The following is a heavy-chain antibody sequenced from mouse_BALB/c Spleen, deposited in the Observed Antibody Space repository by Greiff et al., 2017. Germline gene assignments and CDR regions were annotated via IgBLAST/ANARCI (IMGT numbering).Heavy chain of an antibody. Sequence: QVQLQQSGAELAKPGASVKMSCKASGYTFTSYWMHWVKQRPGQGLEWIGYINPSTGYTEYNQKFKDKATLTADKSSSTAYMQLSSLTSEDSAVYYCARSHYYGSSYRLYYFDYWGQGTTLTVSS. CDR3: ARSHYYGSSYRLYYFDY. CDR1: GYTFTSYW. D-gene: IGHD1-1*01. V-gene: IGHV1-7*01. CDR2: INPSTGYT. J-gene: IGHJ2*01.